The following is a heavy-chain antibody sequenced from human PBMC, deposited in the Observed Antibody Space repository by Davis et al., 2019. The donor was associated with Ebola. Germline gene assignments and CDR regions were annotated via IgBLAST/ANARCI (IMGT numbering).Heavy chain of an antibody. CDR3: ARTCSGGRCYYYYGMDV. D-gene: IGHD2-15*01. V-gene: IGHV1-69*04. Sequence: SVKVSCKASGGTFSSYAISWVRQAPGQGLEWMGRIIPILGIANYAQKFQGRVTITADKSTSTAYMELSSLRSEDTAVYYCARTCSGGRCYYYYGMDVWGQGTTITVSS. CDR1: GGTFSSYA. J-gene: IGHJ6*02. CDR2: IIPILGIA.